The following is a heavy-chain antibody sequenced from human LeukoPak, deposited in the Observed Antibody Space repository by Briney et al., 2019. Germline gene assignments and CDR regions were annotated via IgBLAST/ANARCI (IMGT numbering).Heavy chain of an antibody. Sequence: GGSLRLSCAASGFTVSSNYMSWVRQAPGKGLEWVAFIRYDGSNKYYADSVKGRFTISRDNSKNTLYLQMNSLRAEDTAVYYCARDLYRIVVVPHYFDYWGQGTLVTVSS. CDR3: ARDLYRIVVVPHYFDY. D-gene: IGHD3-22*01. CDR1: GFTVSSNY. V-gene: IGHV3-30*02. J-gene: IGHJ4*02. CDR2: IRYDGSNK.